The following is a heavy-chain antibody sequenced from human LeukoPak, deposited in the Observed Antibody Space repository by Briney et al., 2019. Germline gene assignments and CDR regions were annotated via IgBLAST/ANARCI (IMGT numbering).Heavy chain of an antibody. Sequence: GGSLRLSCTASGFTFGDYAMSWFRQAPGKGLEWLGFIRSKAYGGTTEYAASVKGRFTISRDDSKSIAYLQMNSLKTEDTAVYYCTRGMGPTYYDFWSGYYKGYYFDYWGQGTLVTVSS. CDR1: GFTFGDYA. CDR2: IRSKAYGGTT. CDR3: TRGMGPTYYDFWSGYYKGYYFDY. V-gene: IGHV3-49*03. J-gene: IGHJ4*02. D-gene: IGHD3-3*01.